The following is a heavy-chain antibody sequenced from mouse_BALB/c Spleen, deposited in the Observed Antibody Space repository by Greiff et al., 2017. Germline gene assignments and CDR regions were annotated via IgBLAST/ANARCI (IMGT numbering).Heavy chain of an antibody. Sequence: VKLVESGPGLVAPSQSLSITCTVSGFSLTSYGVHWVRQPPGKGLEWLGVIWAGGSTNYNSALMSRLSISKDNSKSQVFLKMNSLQTDDTAMYYCARDLYGNYGYFDVWGAGTTVTVSS. CDR3: ARDLYGNYGYFDV. D-gene: IGHD2-1*01. V-gene: IGHV2-9*02. J-gene: IGHJ1*01. CDR1: GFSLTSYG. CDR2: IWAGGST.